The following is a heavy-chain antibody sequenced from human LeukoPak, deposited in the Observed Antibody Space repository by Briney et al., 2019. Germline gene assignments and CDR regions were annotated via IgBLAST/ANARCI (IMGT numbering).Heavy chain of an antibody. V-gene: IGHV1-2*02. J-gene: IGHJ3*02. Sequence: ASVKVSCKASGYTFTSYGISWVRQAPGQGLEWMGWINPNSGGTNYAQKFQGRVTMTRDTSISTAYMELSRLRSDDTAVYYCARDRSVGVGDAFDIWGQGTMVTVSS. CDR3: ARDRSVGVGDAFDI. CDR1: GYTFTSYG. D-gene: IGHD1-26*01. CDR2: INPNSGGT.